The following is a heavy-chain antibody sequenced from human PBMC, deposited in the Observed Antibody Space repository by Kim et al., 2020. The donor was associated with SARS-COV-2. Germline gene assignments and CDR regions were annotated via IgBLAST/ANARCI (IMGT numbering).Heavy chain of an antibody. D-gene: IGHD3-10*01. V-gene: IGHV3-9*01. J-gene: IGHJ6*02. CDR1: GFTFDDYA. CDR3: ARTSMVRGVMAIYVDYGMDV. Sequence: GGSLRLSCAASGFTFDDYAMHWVRQAPGKGLEWVSGISWNSGSIGYADSVKGRFTISRDNAKNSLYLQMKSLRAEDTALYYCARTSMVRGVMAIYVDYGMDVWGQGTTVTVSS. CDR2: ISWNSGSI.